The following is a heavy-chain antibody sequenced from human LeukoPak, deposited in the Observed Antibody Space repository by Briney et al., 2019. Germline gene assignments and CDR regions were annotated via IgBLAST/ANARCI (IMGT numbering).Heavy chain of an antibody. J-gene: IGHJ5*02. CDR1: GFIFSSYS. Sequence: GGSLRLSCAAPGFIFSSYSMNWVRQAPGKGLEWVSSISSSSSYIYYADSVKGRFTISRDNAKDSLYLQMNSLRAEDTAVYYCVKGSGSYYYNWFDPWGQGTLVTVSS. D-gene: IGHD3-10*01. V-gene: IGHV3-21*01. CDR2: ISSSSSYI. CDR3: VKGSGSYYYNWFDP.